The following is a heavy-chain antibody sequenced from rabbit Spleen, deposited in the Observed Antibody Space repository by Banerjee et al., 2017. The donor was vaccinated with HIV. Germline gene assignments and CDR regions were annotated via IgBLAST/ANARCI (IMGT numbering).Heavy chain of an antibody. CDR2: ISTGGSA. V-gene: IGHV1S17*01. D-gene: IGHD4-1*01. CDR1: GFSLSNYY. J-gene: IGHJ4*01. CDR3: ARMFVYSSAWRAFDL. Sequence: QEQLEENGGGLVQPGGSLTLSCTVSGFSLSNYYMIWVRQAPGKGLEYIGWISTGGSAYYASWVNGRFTISKTSTTVDLKMNSLTAADTATYFCARMFVYSSAWRAFDLWGPGTLVTVS.